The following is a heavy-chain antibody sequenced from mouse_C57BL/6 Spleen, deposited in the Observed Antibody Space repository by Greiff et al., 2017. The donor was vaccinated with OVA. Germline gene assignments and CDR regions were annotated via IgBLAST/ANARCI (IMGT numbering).Heavy chain of an antibody. J-gene: IGHJ1*03. Sequence: EVKVVESGGGLVKPGGSLKLSCAASGFTFSDYGMHWVRQAPEKGLEWVAYISSGSSTIYYADTVKGRFTISRDNAKNTLFLQMTSLRSEDTAMYYCARGNTFYWYFDVWGTGTTVTVSS. D-gene: IGHD5-2*01. CDR3: ARGNTFYWYFDV. CDR2: ISSGSSTI. V-gene: IGHV5-17*01. CDR1: GFTFSDYG.